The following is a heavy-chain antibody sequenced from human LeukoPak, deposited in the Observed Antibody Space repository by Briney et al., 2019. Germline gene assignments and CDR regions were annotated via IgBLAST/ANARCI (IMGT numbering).Heavy chain of an antibody. Sequence: SVKVSCKASGGTFSSYAISWVRQAPGQGLEWMGRIIPIFGTANYAQKFQGRVTITTDESTSTAYMELSSLRSEDTAVYYCATDLKGIGWFDPWGQGTLVTVSS. CDR1: GGTFSSYA. V-gene: IGHV1-69*05. J-gene: IGHJ5*02. D-gene: IGHD1-14*01. CDR2: IIPIFGTA. CDR3: ATDLKGIGWFDP.